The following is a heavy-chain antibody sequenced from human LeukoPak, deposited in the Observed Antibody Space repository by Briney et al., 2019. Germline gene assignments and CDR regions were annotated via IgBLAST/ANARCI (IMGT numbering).Heavy chain of an antibody. V-gene: IGHV3-21*01. CDR2: ISSSSSYI. J-gene: IGHJ4*02. D-gene: IGHD6-13*01. CDR1: GFTFSSYS. CDR3: ARDNDLYSSSWPTYYFDY. Sequence: GGSLRLSCAASGFTFSSYSMNWVRQAPGKGLEWVSSISSSSSYIYYADSVKGRFTISRDNAKNSLYLQMNSLRAEDTAVYYCARDNDLYSSSWPTYYFDYWGQGTLVTVSS.